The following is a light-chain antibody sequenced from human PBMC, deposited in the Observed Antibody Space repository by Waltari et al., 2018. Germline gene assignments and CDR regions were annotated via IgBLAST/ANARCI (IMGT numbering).Light chain of an antibody. Sequence: YELTQPPSVSVSPGQTANITCSGDKLGDKYACWYQQKPGQSPVLFIYEDNKRPSGIPERFSGSNSVSTATLTVSGTQAMDEADYYCQAWDSSTGVFGGGTKLTVL. CDR1: KLGDKY. CDR3: QAWDSSTGV. CDR2: EDN. V-gene: IGLV3-1*01. J-gene: IGLJ2*01.